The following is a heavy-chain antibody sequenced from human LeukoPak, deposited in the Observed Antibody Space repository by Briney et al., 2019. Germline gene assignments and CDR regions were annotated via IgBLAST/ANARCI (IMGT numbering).Heavy chain of an antibody. CDR3: ARASQITMVRGVIIGY. D-gene: IGHD3-10*01. CDR2: INPNSGGT. CDR1: GYTFTGYY. J-gene: IGHJ4*02. V-gene: IGHV1-2*02. Sequence: ASVTVSCKASGYTFTGYYMHWVRQAPGQGLEWMGWINPNSGGTNYAQKFQGRVTMTRDTSISTAYMELSRLRSDDTAVYYCARASQITMVRGVIIGYWGQGTLVTVSS.